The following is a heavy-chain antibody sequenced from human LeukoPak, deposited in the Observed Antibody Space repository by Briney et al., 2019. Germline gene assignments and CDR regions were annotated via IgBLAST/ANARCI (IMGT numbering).Heavy chain of an antibody. CDR3: ASAYGDHDY. CDR2: IYYSGRS. V-gene: IGHV4-59*08. Sequence: SETLSLTCTVSGASISSFYWSWIRQPPGKGLEWIGYIYYSGRSSYNPSLKSRVTISLDTSKNQFSLKLSSVTAADTAVYYCASAYGDHDYWGQGTLVTVSS. J-gene: IGHJ4*02. D-gene: IGHD4-17*01. CDR1: GASISSFY.